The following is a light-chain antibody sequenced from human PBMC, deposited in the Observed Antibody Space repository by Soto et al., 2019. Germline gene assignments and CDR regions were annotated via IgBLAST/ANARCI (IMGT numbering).Light chain of an antibody. J-gene: IGKJ5*01. CDR3: MQALQTRST. CDR2: LGS. V-gene: IGKV2-28*01. Sequence: DIVMTHSPLSLPVTPGEPASISCSSSHSLLHSNGYNYLDWYLQKPGQSPQLLIYLGSNRASGVPDRFSGRGSGTDFTLKISRVEAEDVGVYYCMQALQTRSTFGQGTRLENK. CDR1: HSLLHSNGYNY.